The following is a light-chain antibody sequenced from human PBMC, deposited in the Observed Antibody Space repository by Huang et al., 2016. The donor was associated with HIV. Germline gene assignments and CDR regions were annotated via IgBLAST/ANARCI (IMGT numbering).Light chain of an antibody. CDR2: AAS. V-gene: IGKV1-39*01. J-gene: IGKJ2*01. CDR3: QQTYNVPRT. Sequence: DIQMTQSPSSLSASIGDRVTMSCPASQTVDMSLNLYQQTPGRAPKRLIYAASNLQSDVPSRFSGTGSGTNFTLTISSLQPEDFVIYFCQQTYNVPRTFGQGTALEIK. CDR1: QTVDMS.